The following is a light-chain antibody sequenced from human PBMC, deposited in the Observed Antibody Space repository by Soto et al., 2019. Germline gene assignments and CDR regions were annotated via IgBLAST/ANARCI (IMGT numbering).Light chain of an antibody. Sequence: DIQMTQSPSTLSASVGDRVTITCRASQSISTWLAWYQQKPGKAPKVLMYKASSLESGVPSRFSGSGSGTEFTLTISNLQPDDFATYYCQQYNSYPYTFGQGTKLEI. CDR2: KAS. CDR3: QQYNSYPYT. V-gene: IGKV1-5*03. J-gene: IGKJ2*01. CDR1: QSISTW.